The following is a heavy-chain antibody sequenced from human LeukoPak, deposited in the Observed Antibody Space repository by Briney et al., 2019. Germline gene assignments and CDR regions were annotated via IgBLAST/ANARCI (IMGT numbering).Heavy chain of an antibody. CDR2: ISSSGSTI. CDR3: ARDEAAAGRSIDAFDI. CDR1: GFTFSDYY. Sequence: KPGGSLRLSCAASGFTFSDYYMSWIRQAPGKGLEWVSYISSSGSTIYYADSVKGRFTISRDNAKNSIYLQMNSLRAEDTAVYYCARDEAAAGRSIDAFDIWGQGTMVTVSS. V-gene: IGHV3-11*01. J-gene: IGHJ3*02. D-gene: IGHD6-13*01.